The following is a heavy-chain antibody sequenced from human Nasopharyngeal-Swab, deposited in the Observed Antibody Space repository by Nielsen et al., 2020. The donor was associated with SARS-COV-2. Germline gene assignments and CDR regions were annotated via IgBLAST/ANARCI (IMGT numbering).Heavy chain of an antibody. CDR1: GFTFSRYN. J-gene: IGHJ5*02. CDR2: ISSSSTFI. CDR3: ARDLSKDDNWFGP. V-gene: IGHV3-21*06. Sequence: LKISCAASGFTFSRYNMKWVRQAPGKGLEWVSSISSSSTFIYYADSVKGRFTISRDNAKNSLYLQMNSLRAEDTAVYYCARDLSKDDNWFGPWGQGTLVTVSS.